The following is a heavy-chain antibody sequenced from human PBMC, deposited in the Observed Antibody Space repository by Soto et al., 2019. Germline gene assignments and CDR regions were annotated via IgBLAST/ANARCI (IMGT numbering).Heavy chain of an antibody. V-gene: IGHV3-23*01. J-gene: IGHJ3*02. CDR3: AKDGRYCSGGSCYGGAFDI. Sequence: EVQLLESGGGLVQPGGSLRLSCAASGFTFSSYAMSWVRQAPGKGLEWVSAISGSGGSTYYADSVKGRFTISRDNSKNTLYLQMNSLRAEDTAVYYCAKDGRYCSGGSCYGGAFDIWGQGTMVTVSS. D-gene: IGHD2-15*01. CDR1: GFTFSSYA. CDR2: ISGSGGST.